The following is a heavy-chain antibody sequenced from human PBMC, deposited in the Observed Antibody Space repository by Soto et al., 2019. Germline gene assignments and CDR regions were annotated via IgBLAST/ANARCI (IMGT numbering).Heavy chain of an antibody. Sequence: SQTLSLTCAISVDTVSSTSAAWTWIRQSPSRGLEWVGRTYYRSKWYNDYAVSVKGRITINPDTSKNQFSLQLNSVTPEDTAVYYCARDSSGYGPFDYWGQGTLVTVSS. CDR2: TYYRSKWYN. CDR1: VDTVSSTSAA. V-gene: IGHV6-1*01. J-gene: IGHJ4*02. CDR3: ARDSSGYGPFDY. D-gene: IGHD5-12*01.